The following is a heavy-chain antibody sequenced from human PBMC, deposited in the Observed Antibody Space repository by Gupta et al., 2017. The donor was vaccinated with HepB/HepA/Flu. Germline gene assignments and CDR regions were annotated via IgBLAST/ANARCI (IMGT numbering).Heavy chain of an antibody. D-gene: IGHD3-22*01. CDR3: ARDSYYYDSRRDSRDAFDI. J-gene: IGHJ3*02. CDR1: GFTVSSNY. Sequence: EVQLVESGGGLVQPGGSLRLSCAASGFTVSSNYMSWVRQAPGKGLEWVPVIYSGGSTYYADSVKGRFTISRDNSKNTLYLQMNSLRAEDTAVYYCARDSYYYDSRRDSRDAFDIWGQGTMVTVSS. V-gene: IGHV3-66*01. CDR2: IYSGGST.